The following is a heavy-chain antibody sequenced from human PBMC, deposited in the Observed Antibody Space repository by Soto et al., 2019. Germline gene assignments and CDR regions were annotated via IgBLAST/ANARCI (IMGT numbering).Heavy chain of an antibody. V-gene: IGHV4-34*01. CDR2: INHSGST. CDR3: AREGRYDFWSGYYQDNWFDP. Sequence: SETLSLTCAFYGGSFSGYYWSWIRQPPGKGLEWIGEINHSGSTNYNPSLKSRVTISVDTSKNQFSLKLSSVTAADTAVYYCAREGRYDFWSGYYQDNWFDPWGQGTLVTVSS. J-gene: IGHJ5*02. D-gene: IGHD3-3*01. CDR1: GGSFSGYY.